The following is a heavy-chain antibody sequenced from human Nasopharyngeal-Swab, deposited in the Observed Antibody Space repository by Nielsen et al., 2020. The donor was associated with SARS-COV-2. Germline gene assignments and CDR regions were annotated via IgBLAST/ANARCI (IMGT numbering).Heavy chain of an antibody. V-gene: IGHV4-30-2*01. D-gene: IGHD3-3*01. CDR1: GGSISSGGYS. CDR2: IYHSGST. Sequence: SVSLSLSCAVSGGSISSGGYSWSWIRQPPGKGLEWIGYIYHSGSTYYNPSLKSRVTISVDTSKNQFSLKLSSVTAADTAVYYCAGVVGAKPAYYYYYMDVWGKGTTVTVSS. CDR3: AGVVGAKPAYYYYYMDV. J-gene: IGHJ6*03.